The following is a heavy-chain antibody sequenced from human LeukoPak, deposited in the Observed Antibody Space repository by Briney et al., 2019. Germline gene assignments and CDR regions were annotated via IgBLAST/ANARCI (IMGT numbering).Heavy chain of an antibody. J-gene: IGHJ4*02. CDR1: GGSISSSNR. CDR3: ASIATVVDY. CDR2: IYQSGST. V-gene: IGHV4-4*02. D-gene: IGHD4-23*01. Sequence: SETLSLTCAVSGGSISSSNRWSWVRQPPGKGLEWTGDIYQSGSTKYNPSLKSRVTISVDKSKNQFSLKLNSVTAADTAVYYCASIATVVDYWGQGTLVTVSS.